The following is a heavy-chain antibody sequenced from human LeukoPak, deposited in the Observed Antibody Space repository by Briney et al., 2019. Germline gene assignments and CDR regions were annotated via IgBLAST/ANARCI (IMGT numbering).Heavy chain of an antibody. CDR2: IIPIFGTA. V-gene: IGHV1-69*13. J-gene: IGHJ6*03. CDR1: GGTFSSYA. Sequence: VASVKVSCKASGGTFSSYAISWVRQAPGQGLEWMGGIIPIFGTANYAQKFQGRVTITADESTSTAYMELSSLRSEDTAVYYCARRRIYYMDVWGKGTTVTVSS. CDR3: ARRRIYYMDV.